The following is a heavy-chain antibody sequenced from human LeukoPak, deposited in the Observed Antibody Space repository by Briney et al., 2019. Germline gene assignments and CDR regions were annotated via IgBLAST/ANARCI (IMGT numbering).Heavy chain of an antibody. CDR2: IYPGDSDT. V-gene: IGHV5-51*01. Sequence: GESLRISCKGSGYNFTIYWIGWVRQMPGKGLEWMGIIYPGDSDTRYSPSFQGQVTISADKSISTAYLQWSSLKASDTAMYYCAIFDFLFGEIDNWFDPWGQGTQVTVSS. D-gene: IGHD3-16*01. CDR1: GYNFTIYW. CDR3: AIFDFLFGEIDNWFDP. J-gene: IGHJ5*02.